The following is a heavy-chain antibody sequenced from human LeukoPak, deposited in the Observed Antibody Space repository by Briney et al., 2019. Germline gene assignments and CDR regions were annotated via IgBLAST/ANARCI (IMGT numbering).Heavy chain of an antibody. CDR2: FLSGGTT. Sequence: PGGSLTLSCAASGFTVTGHDVGWVRQAPGKGLEWVSVFLSGGTTRYADSVRGRSTISRDSSKNTVFLQINGLRDEDTAVYYCAGDIGDSSRYWDYFDSWGQGTLVTVSS. V-gene: IGHV3-66*02. CDR3: AGDIGDSSRYWDYFDS. D-gene: IGHD6-25*01. J-gene: IGHJ4*02. CDR1: GFTVTGHD.